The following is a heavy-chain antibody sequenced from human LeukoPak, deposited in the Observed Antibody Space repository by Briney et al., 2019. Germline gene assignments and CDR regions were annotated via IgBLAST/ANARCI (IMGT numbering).Heavy chain of an antibody. J-gene: IGHJ6*02. D-gene: IGHD2-15*01. Sequence: GASVKVSCKAPGYTFTGYYMHWVRQAPGQGLEWMGWINPNSGVTNYAQKFQGRVTMTRDTSISTAYMELSRLRSDDTAVYYCARTPRDIVVVVAATLYYYYGMDVWGQGTTVTVSS. CDR1: GYTFTGYY. CDR2: INPNSGVT. CDR3: ARTPRDIVVVVAATLYYYYGMDV. V-gene: IGHV1-2*02.